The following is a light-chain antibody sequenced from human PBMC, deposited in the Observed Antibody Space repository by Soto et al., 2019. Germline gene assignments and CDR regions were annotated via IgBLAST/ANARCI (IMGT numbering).Light chain of an antibody. J-gene: IGLJ1*01. CDR2: EVS. CDR1: SSDVGSYNR. Sequence: QSALTQPPSVSGSPGHAVAISCTGTSSDVGSYNRVAWYQQSPGTAPKLMIYEVSNRPSGVPDRFSGSKSGNTASLTISGLQAEDVADYYCSSFTSSSTYVFGTGTTVTVL. CDR3: SSFTSSSTYV. V-gene: IGLV2-18*02.